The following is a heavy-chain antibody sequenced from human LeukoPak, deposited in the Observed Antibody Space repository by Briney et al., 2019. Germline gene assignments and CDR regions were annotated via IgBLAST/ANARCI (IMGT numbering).Heavy chain of an antibody. CDR3: ATQGEQWLVPEYLGAPRYFDL. J-gene: IGHJ2*01. CDR1: GFTFSSYS. V-gene: IGHV3-21*01. Sequence: GGSLRLSCAASGFTFSSYSMNWVCQAPGKGLEWVSSISSSGSYIYYADSVKGRFTISRDNAKNSLYLQMNSLRAEDTAMYYCATQGEQWLVPEYLGAPRYFDLWGRGTLVTVSS. D-gene: IGHD6-19*01. CDR2: ISSSGSYI.